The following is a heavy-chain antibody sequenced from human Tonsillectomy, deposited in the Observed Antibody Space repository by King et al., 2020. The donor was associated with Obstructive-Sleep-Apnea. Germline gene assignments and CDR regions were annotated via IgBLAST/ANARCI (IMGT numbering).Heavy chain of an antibody. CDR1: GGSISSDGYS. CDR3: ARAIWSGYSDRYYFDY. CDR2: IYYSGST. D-gene: IGHD3-3*01. J-gene: IGHJ4*02. Sequence: QLQESGPGLVKPSQTLSLTCAVSGGSISSDGYSWSWIRQPPGKGLEWIGYIYYSGSTFSTPSLKSRVTISIDTSKNQFSLKLSSVTAADTAVYYCARAIWSGYSDRYYFDYWGQGTLVTVSS. V-gene: IGHV4-30-4*07.